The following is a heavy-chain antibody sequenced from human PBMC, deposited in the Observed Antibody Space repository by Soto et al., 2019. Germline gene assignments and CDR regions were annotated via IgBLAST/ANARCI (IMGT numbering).Heavy chain of an antibody. CDR3: AISYGKYYYALDV. Sequence: GESLKISCXGSGYSFTSYWITWVRQMPGKGLEWMGRIGPSDSYTNYSPSFQGHVTISPDKSISTAYLQWSSLKASDTAMYYCAISYGKYYYALDVWGQGTTVTVSS. V-gene: IGHV5-10-1*01. J-gene: IGHJ6*02. D-gene: IGHD4-17*01. CDR2: IGPSDSYT. CDR1: GYSFTSYW.